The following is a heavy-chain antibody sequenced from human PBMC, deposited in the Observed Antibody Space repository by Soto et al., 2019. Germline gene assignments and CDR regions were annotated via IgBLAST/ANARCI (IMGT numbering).Heavy chain of an antibody. V-gene: IGHV1-45*02. J-gene: IGHJ4*02. CDR3: AGGGAGSGPFTWELPDH. D-gene: IGHD1-26*01. CDR2: ITPFSGDV. Sequence: QMQLVQSGAEVKKTGSSVTVSCNALGNTFTYRYLHWERQAPGQALEWMGWITPFSGDVQYAQKFQERVTITRDRSINTAYMQMSSLRSEDTAMYFCAGGGAGSGPFTWELPDHWGQGTLVTVSS. CDR1: GNTFTYRY.